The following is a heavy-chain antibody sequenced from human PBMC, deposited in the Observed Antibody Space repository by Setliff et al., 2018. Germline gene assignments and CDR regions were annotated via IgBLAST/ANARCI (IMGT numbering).Heavy chain of an antibody. CDR1: GYTFTNYW. CDR3: ARLGAPASHDAFDI. D-gene: IGHD6-25*01. V-gene: IGHV5-51*01. CDR2: IYPADSDT. Sequence: PGESLKISCKGSGYTFTNYWIAWVRQMPGKGLEYMGIIYPADSDTRYSPSFQGQVTMSADKSINTAYLQWSSLKASDTAMYYCARLGAPASHDAFDIWGQGTMVT. J-gene: IGHJ3*02.